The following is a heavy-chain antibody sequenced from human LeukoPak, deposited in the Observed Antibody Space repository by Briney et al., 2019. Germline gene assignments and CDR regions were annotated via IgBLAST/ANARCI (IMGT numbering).Heavy chain of an antibody. D-gene: IGHD6-13*01. CDR1: GFTFSSYS. J-gene: IGHJ4*02. CDR3: ARGPYIAAAGVDC. CDR2: ISSSSSYI. Sequence: GGSLRLSCAASGFTFSSYSMNWVRQAPGKGLEWVSSISSSSSYIYYADSVKGRFTISRDNAKNSLYLQMNSLRAEDTAVYYCARGPYIAAAGVDCWGQGTLVTVSS. V-gene: IGHV3-21*01.